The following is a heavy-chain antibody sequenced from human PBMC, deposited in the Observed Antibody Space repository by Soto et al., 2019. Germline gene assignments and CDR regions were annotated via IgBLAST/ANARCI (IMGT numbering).Heavy chain of an antibody. CDR3: ARVSLLWFGELLHGNWFDP. J-gene: IGHJ5*02. Sequence: SVTVSCKASRYTFTRYGISWLRQAPRQGRAWMEWISAYNGNTSYAQKLQGRGTMATDTSTSTAYLELRSLRSDDTAVYYCARVSLLWFGELLHGNWFDPWGQGTLVTV. D-gene: IGHD3-10*01. CDR2: ISAYNGNT. V-gene: IGHV1-18*01. CDR1: RYTFTRYG.